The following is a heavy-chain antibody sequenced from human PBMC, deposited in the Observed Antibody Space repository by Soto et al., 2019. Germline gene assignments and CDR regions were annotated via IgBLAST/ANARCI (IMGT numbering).Heavy chain of an antibody. Sequence: GESLKISCQTAGYTFDSYWIGWVRQMPGQGLEWMGIIYPGDSETSYSPSFQGQVTFSVDKSFKTAYLQWRSLQASDTAMYYCAGLLDSWGEPHYFDSWGQGAAVTVSS. CDR3: AGLLDSWGEPHYFDS. CDR2: IYPGDSET. D-gene: IGHD3-16*01. V-gene: IGHV5-51*01. CDR1: GYTFDSYW. J-gene: IGHJ4*02.